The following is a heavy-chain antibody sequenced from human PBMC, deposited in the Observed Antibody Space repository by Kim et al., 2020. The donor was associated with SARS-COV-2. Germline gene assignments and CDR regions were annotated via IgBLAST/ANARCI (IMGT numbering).Heavy chain of an antibody. D-gene: IGHD4-17*01. CDR3: ARDHYGGNSGIDY. CDR1: GGSISSGGYY. CDR2: IYYSGST. Sequence: SETLSLTCTVSGGSISSGGYYWSWIRQHPGKGLEWIGYIYYSGSTHYNPSLKSRVTISVDTSKNQFSLKLSSVTAADTAVYYCARDHYGGNSGIDYWDQGTRVTVSS. V-gene: IGHV4-31*03. J-gene: IGHJ4*02.